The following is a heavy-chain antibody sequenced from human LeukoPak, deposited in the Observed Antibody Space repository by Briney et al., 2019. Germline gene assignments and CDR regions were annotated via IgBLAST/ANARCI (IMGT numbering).Heavy chain of an antibody. D-gene: IGHD6-6*01. V-gene: IGHV4-59*01. CDR3: ARDWGVSARPGYMDV. Sequence: KASETLSLTCTVSGGPISNYYWSWIRQPPGKGLEWIGYIYYSGSTKYNPSLKSRVTISVDTSKNQFSLRLSSVTAADTAVYYCARDWGVSARPGYMDVWGKGTTVTVSS. CDR1: GGPISNYY. CDR2: IYYSGST. J-gene: IGHJ6*03.